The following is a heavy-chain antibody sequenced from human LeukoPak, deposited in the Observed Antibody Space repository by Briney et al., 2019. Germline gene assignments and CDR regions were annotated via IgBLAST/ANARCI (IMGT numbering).Heavy chain of an antibody. V-gene: IGHV3-53*01. CDR1: GFTVSSNY. D-gene: IGHD3-22*01. Sequence: GGSLRLSCAASGFTVSSNYMSWVRQAPGKGLEWVSVIYSGGSTYYADSVKGRFTISRDNSKNTLYLQMNSLRAEDTAVYYCAKGNYYDSSGHLDYWGQGTLVTVSS. CDR3: AKGNYYDSSGHLDY. J-gene: IGHJ4*02. CDR2: IYSGGST.